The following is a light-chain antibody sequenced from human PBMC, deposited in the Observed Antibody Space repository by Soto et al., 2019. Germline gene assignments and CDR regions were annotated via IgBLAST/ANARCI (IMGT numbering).Light chain of an antibody. CDR3: LQDYNYSWK. CDR2: ATS. J-gene: IGKJ1*01. Sequence: AIQMTQSPSSLSASVGDRVTITCRASQGIRNDLGWYQQKPGKAPKLMIYATSSLQSGVRSRFSGSGSGKDVTLTISSMQPEDSATYYCLQDYNYSWKFCQGTKVEIK. V-gene: IGKV1-6*01. CDR1: QGIRND.